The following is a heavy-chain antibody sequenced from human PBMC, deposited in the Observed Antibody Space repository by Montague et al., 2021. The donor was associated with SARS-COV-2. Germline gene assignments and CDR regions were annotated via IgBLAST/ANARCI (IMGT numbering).Heavy chain of an antibody. D-gene: IGHD6-19*01. J-gene: IGHJ4*02. V-gene: IGHV3-23*03. CDR1: GFTFNNYA. CDR2: IASGGRST. Sequence: SLRLSCAASGFTFNNYAMNWVCQAPGKGLEWASVIASGGRSTFYADSVKGRFTISRDNSKDTLYLQMYSLRPEDTAIYYCAKDPVPVAGRYFDYWGQGTLVTVSS. CDR3: AKDPVPVAGRYFDY.